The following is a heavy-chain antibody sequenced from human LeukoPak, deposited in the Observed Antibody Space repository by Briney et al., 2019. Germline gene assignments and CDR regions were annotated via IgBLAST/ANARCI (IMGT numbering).Heavy chain of an antibody. J-gene: IGHJ6*02. CDR1: GFTFSSYA. CDR3: ARGVSSGLYYYYGMDV. V-gene: IGHV3-30-3*01. D-gene: IGHD3-22*01. Sequence: PGGSLRLSCAASGFTFSSYAMHWVRQAPGKGLEWVAVISYDGSNKYYADSVKSRFTISRDNSKNTLYLQMNSLRAEDTAVYYCARGVSSGLYYYYGMDVWGQGTTVTVSS. CDR2: ISYDGSNK.